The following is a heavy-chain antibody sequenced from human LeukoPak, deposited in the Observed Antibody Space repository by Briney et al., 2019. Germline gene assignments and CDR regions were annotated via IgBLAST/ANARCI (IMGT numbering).Heavy chain of an antibody. CDR3: ARGSCGSTSCYRETARYYYMDV. J-gene: IGHJ6*03. Sequence: GGSLRLSCAASGFTFRSYGMSWFRQAPGKGLEWVSAITYSGGNTYYADSVKGRFTISRDNSKSTLYLQMNSLRAEDTAVYYCARGSCGSTSCYRETARYYYMDVWGKGTTVTVSS. CDR1: GFTFRSYG. CDR2: ITYSGGNT. V-gene: IGHV3-23*01. D-gene: IGHD2-2*02.